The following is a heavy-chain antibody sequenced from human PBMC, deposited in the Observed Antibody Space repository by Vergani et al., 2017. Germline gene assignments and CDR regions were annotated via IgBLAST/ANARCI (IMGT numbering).Heavy chain of an antibody. D-gene: IGHD6-19*01. CDR2: ISGSGGST. CDR3: AKGHHPNSSGWYVGNS. J-gene: IGHJ4*02. CDR1: GFTFSSYA. V-gene: IGHV3-23*01. Sequence: EVQLLESGGGLVQPGGSLRLSCAASGFTFSSYAMSWVRQAPGKGLEWVSAISGSGGSTYFADSVKGRFTISRDNSKNTLYLQMNSLRAEDTAVYYCAKGHHPNSSGWYVGNSWGQGTLVTVSS.